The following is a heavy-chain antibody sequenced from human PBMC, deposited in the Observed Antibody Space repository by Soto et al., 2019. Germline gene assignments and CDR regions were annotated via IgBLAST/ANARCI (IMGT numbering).Heavy chain of an antibody. CDR2: INHSGST. CDR3: ARGITIFGVVYVSWFDP. J-gene: IGHJ5*02. D-gene: IGHD3-3*01. Sequence: SETLSLTCAVYGGSFSGYYWSWIRQPPGKGLEWIGEINHSGSTNYNPSLKSRVTISVDTSKNQFSLKLSSVTAADTAVYYCARGITIFGVVYVSWFDPWGQGTLVTVSS. CDR1: GGSFSGYY. V-gene: IGHV4-34*01.